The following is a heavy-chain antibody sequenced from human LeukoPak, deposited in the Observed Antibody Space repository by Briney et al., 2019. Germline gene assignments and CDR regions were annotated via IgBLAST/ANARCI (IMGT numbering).Heavy chain of an antibody. CDR3: AKDAQRGFDFSNSLES. V-gene: IGHV3-33*06. D-gene: IGHD4-11*01. CDR1: GFTFSHYG. J-gene: IGHJ4*02. CDR2: IWSDGTDK. Sequence: PGGSLRLSCATSGFTFSHYGMHWVRQAPGKGLEGVAVIWSDGTDKYYGDSVKGRFTISRDNSKNPVYLQMNSLRVEDTAVYYCAKDAQRGFDFSNSLESWGQGTLVTVSS.